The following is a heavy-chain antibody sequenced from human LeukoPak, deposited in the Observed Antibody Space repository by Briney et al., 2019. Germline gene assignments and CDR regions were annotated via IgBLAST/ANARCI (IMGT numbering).Heavy chain of an antibody. D-gene: IGHD6-19*01. CDR3: AREGWGQWLMGMTTDYKQAPFDP. J-gene: IGHJ5*02. CDR1: GYTLTELS. CDR2: INPSGGST. Sequence: GASVKVSCKVSGYTLTELSMHWVRQAPGKGLEWMGIINPSGGSTSYAQKFQGGVTITADKSTSTAYMELSSLRSEDTAVYYCAREGWGQWLMGMTTDYKQAPFDPWGQGTLVTVSS. V-gene: IGHV1-46*01.